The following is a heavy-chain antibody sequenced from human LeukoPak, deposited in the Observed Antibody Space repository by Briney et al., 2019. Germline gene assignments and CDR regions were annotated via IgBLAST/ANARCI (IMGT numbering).Heavy chain of an antibody. CDR3: ARTVSGYRIIDY. CDR1: GYTFTSYD. J-gene: IGHJ4*02. V-gene: IGHV1-8*01. D-gene: IGHD3-22*01. Sequence: ASVKVSCKASGYTFTSYDINWVRQATGQGLEWMGWMNPNSGNTGYAQKFQGRVTMTRDTSISTAYMELSRLRSDDTAVYYCARTVSGYRIIDYWGQGTLVTVSS. CDR2: MNPNSGNT.